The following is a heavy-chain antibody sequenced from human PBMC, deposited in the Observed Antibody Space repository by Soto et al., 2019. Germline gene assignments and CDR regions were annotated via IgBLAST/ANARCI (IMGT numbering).Heavy chain of an antibody. CDR1: GGTFSSYT. V-gene: IGHV1-69*02. J-gene: IGHJ4*02. CDR3: ASEVDPDYGGKSDVNNY. D-gene: IGHD4-17*01. CDR2: IIPILGIA. Sequence: QVQLVQSGAEVKKPGSSVKVSCKASGGTFSSYTISWVRQAPGQGLEWMGRIIPILGIANYAQKFQGRVTITADKSTSTAYKELSSLRSEDTDVYYCASEVDPDYGGKSDVNNYWGQGTLVTVSS.